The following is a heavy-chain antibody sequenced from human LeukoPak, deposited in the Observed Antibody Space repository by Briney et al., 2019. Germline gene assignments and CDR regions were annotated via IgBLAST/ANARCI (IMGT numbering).Heavy chain of an antibody. CDR3: ARDFSSGWYPNFDY. J-gene: IGHJ4*02. CDR2: IRYDGSNK. CDR1: GFTFSSYG. V-gene: IGHV3-30*02. D-gene: IGHD6-19*01. Sequence: GGSLRLSCAASGFTFSSYGMHWVRQAPGKGLEWVAFIRYDGSNKYYADSVKGRFTISRDNSKNTLYLQMNSLRAEDTAVYYCARDFSSGWYPNFDYWGQGTLVTVSS.